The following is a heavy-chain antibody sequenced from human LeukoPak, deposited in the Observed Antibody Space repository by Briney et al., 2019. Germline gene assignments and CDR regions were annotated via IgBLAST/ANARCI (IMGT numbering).Heavy chain of an antibody. Sequence: GGSLRLSCVASGFTFSSYWMHWVRQAPGKGLEWVSAISGSGGSTYYADSVKGRFTISRDNSKNTLYLQMNSLRAEDTAIYYCAKDQYCSSTSCPDYWGQGTLVTVSS. CDR2: ISGSGGST. D-gene: IGHD2-2*01. CDR1: GFTFSSYW. J-gene: IGHJ4*02. V-gene: IGHV3-23*01. CDR3: AKDQYCSSTSCPDY.